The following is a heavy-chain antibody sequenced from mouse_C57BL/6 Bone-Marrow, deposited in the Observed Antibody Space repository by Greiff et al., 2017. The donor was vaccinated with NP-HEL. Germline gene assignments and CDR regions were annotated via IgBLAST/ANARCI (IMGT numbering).Heavy chain of an antibody. J-gene: IGHJ2*01. V-gene: IGHV2-2*01. CDR3: ARYGPYYFDY. D-gene: IGHD1-1*01. CDR1: GFSLTSYG. CDR2: IWSGGST. Sequence: VMLVESGPGLVQPSQSLSITCTVSGFSLTSYGVHWVRQSPGKGLVWLGVIWSGGSTDYNAAFISRLSISKDNSKSQVFFKMNSRQADDTAIYYCARYGPYYFDYGGQGTTLTVSS.